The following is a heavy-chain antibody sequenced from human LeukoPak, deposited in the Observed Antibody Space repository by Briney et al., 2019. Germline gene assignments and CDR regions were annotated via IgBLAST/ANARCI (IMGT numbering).Heavy chain of an antibody. D-gene: IGHD4-17*01. CDR2: ISSNGGST. V-gene: IGHV3-64*01. Sequence: GGSLRLSCAASGFTFSSYATHWVRQAPGKGLEYVSAISSNGGSTYYANSVKGRFTISRDNSKNTLYLQMGSLRAEDMAVYYCASGIHYGDFYFDYWGQGTLVTVSS. CDR3: ASGIHYGDFYFDY. CDR1: GFTFSSYA. J-gene: IGHJ4*02.